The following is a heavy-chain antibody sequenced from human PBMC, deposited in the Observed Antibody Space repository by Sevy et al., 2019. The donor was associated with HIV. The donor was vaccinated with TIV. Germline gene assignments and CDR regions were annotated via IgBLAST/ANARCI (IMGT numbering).Heavy chain of an antibody. J-gene: IGHJ4*02. CDR2: ISYDGSNK. D-gene: IGHD3-3*01. Sequence: GGSLRLSCAASEFTFSSYAMHWVRQAPGKGLEWVAVISYDGSNKYYADSVKGRFTISRDNSKNTLYLQMNSLRAEDTAVYYCARDRPGLRFLEWLFYWGQGTLVTVSS. CDR3: ARDRPGLRFLEWLFY. V-gene: IGHV3-30-3*01. CDR1: EFTFSSYA.